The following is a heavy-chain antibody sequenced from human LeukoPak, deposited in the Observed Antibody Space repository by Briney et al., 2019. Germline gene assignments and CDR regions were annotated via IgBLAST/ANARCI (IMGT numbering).Heavy chain of an antibody. D-gene: IGHD3-10*01. J-gene: IGHJ4*02. Sequence: SETLSLTCTVSGGSISSYYWSWIREPPGKGLEWIGYIYYSGSTNYNPSLKSRVTISVDTSKNQFSLKLSSVTAADTAVYYCARGLASGVFDHWGQGTLVTVSS. CDR3: ARGLASGVFDH. CDR1: GGSISSYY. CDR2: IYYSGST. V-gene: IGHV4-59*01.